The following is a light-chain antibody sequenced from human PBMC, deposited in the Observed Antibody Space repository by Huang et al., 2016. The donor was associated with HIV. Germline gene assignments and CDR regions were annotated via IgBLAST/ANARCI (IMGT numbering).Light chain of an antibody. CDR1: QDIGNF. CDR3: QRYDSAPRA. CDR2: GAS. V-gene: IGKV1-27*01. J-gene: IGKJ1*01. Sequence: DIQMTQSPSSLSASPGVRVTRSCRANQDIGNFLAWYQHKPGGVPRLLIYGASTLQSGVPSRFSGRGSGTDFTITITSFQPDDVATYYCQRYDSAPRAFGQGTKVEI.